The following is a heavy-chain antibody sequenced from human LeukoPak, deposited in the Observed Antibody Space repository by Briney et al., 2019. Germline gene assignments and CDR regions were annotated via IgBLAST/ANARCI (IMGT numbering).Heavy chain of an antibody. J-gene: IGHJ4*02. Sequence: GGSLIHSRGLSGFIFSFFYKIGLRQAPGKGLEWISYISSSGSSTNYADSVKGRFTISRDNAKNSLYLQMNSLRAEDTTVYYCSGALIHRSGEGNYWGRGTLVTVSS. CDR1: GFIFSFFY. D-gene: IGHD3-22*01. V-gene: IGHV3-11*03. CDR2: ISSSGSST. CDR3: SGALIHRSGEGNY.